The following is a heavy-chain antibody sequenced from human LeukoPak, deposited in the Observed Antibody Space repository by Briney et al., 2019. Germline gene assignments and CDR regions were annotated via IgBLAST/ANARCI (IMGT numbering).Heavy chain of an antibody. CDR3: ARGSYSGSVWFDP. CDR1: GFTFSSYG. Sequence: GGSLRLSCAASGFTFSSYGMSWVRQAPGKGLEWVSVIYSGGSTYYADSVKGRFTISRDNSKNTLYLQMNSLRAEDTAVYYCARGSYSGSVWFDPWGQGTLVTVSS. CDR2: IYSGGST. D-gene: IGHD5-12*01. V-gene: IGHV3-53*01. J-gene: IGHJ5*02.